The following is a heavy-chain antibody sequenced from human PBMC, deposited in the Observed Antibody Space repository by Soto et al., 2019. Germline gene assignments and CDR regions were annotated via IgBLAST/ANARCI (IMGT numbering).Heavy chain of an antibody. V-gene: IGHV4-39*02. D-gene: IGHD2-15*01. Sequence: QLQLQESGPGLVKPSETLSLTCTVSGGSISSSSYYWGWIRQPPGKGLEWIGSIYYSGSTSYNPSPESRVTRSVNTSKNHFTLKLSSVTAAKTAVYSCESHTPAISMSDHWGQGNLVTVSS. CDR2: IYYSGST. CDR3: ESHTPAISMSDH. CDR1: GGSISSSSYY. J-gene: IGHJ4*02.